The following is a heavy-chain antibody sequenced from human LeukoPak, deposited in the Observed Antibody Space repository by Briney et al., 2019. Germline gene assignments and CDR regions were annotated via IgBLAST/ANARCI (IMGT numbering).Heavy chain of an antibody. Sequence: GSARLSCAASGFTFSSYAMSWVGQAPGKGLEWVSAISDSTYYADSVKGRFTISRDNSKNTLYLLMNSLRAEDTAVYFCARYCITTSCQDDNSYYGMDVWGQGPTVPVSS. D-gene: IGHD2-2*01. CDR2: ISDST. CDR3: ARYCITTSCQDDNSYYGMDV. J-gene: IGHJ6*02. V-gene: IGHV3-23*01. CDR1: GFTFSSYA.